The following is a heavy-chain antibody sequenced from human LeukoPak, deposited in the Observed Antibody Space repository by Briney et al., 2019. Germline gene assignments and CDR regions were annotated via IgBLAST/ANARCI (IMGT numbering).Heavy chain of an antibody. D-gene: IGHD2-2*01. Sequence: PSETLSLTCTVSGGSISTYYWSWIRQPPGKGLEWIGYIYYSGSTNYNPSLKSRVIISVDTSKNQFSLKLNSVTAADTAVYYCARHKGPARSFDYWGQGTLVTVSS. CDR3: ARHKGPARSFDY. CDR1: GGSISTYY. CDR2: IYYSGST. V-gene: IGHV4-59*08. J-gene: IGHJ4*02.